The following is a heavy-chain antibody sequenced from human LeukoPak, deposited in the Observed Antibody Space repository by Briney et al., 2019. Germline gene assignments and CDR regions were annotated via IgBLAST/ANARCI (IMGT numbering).Heavy chain of an antibody. Sequence: PSETLSLTCTVSGGSISSYYWSWIRQPPGKGLEWSGYIYYSGSTNYNPSLKSRVTISVDTSKNQFSLKLSSVTAADTAVYYCARVWRGYSGYDSPLDYWGQGTLVTVSS. CDR1: GGSISSYY. CDR2: IYYSGST. D-gene: IGHD5-12*01. J-gene: IGHJ4*02. V-gene: IGHV4-59*01. CDR3: ARVWRGYSGYDSPLDY.